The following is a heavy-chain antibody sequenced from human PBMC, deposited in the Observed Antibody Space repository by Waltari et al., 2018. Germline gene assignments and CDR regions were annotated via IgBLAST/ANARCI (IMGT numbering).Heavy chain of an antibody. V-gene: IGHV1-24*01. Sequence: QVQLVQSGAEVKKPGASVKVSCTVSGYTLTESSMHWVRQAPGKGLEWMGGFDPEDGETIYAQKFQGRVTMTEDTSTDTAYMELSSLRSEDTAVYYCATAIAAAGGNWFDPWGQGTLVTVSS. CDR1: GYTLTESS. CDR3: ATAIAAAGGNWFDP. D-gene: IGHD6-13*01. CDR2: FDPEDGET. J-gene: IGHJ5*02.